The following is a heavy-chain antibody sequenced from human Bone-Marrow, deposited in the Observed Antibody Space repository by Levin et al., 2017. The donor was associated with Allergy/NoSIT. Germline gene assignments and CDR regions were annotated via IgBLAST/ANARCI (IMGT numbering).Heavy chain of an antibody. Sequence: GESLKISCAASGFTFNDYYMSWLRQAPGKGLEWISYIDGSDSYTNYADSVKGRFTISRDNAKKSLYLQMSNLRAEDTAMYFCVRDKKDAYGSGGYYFDYWGQGIQVTVSS. CDR1: GFTFNDYY. CDR3: VRDKKDAYGSGGYYFDY. D-gene: IGHD3-10*01. J-gene: IGHJ4*02. V-gene: IGHV3-11*05. CDR2: IDGSDSYT.